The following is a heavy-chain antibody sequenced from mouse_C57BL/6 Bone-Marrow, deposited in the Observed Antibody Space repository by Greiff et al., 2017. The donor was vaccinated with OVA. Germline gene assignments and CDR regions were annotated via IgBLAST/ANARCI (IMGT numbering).Heavy chain of an antibody. J-gene: IGHJ3*01. V-gene: IGHV1-69*01. CDR1: GYTFTSYW. D-gene: IGHD2-4*01. CDR3: ARWDYDGGAWFAY. Sequence: QVQLQQPGAELVMPGASVKLSCKASGYTFTSYWMHWVKQRPGQGLEWIGEIDPSDSYTNYNQKFKGKSTLTVDKSSSTAYMQLSSLTSEDSAVYYWARWDYDGGAWFAYWGQGTLVTVSA. CDR2: IDPSDSYT.